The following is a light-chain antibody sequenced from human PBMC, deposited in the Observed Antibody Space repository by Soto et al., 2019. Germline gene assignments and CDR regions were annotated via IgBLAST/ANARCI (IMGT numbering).Light chain of an antibody. Sequence: DIQMTQSPSTLSASVGDRVTITCRASQSISSWLAWYQQKPGKAPKLLIYKASSLESGVPSRFSGSGSGTEFTLTISSLQPDDFAMYYCQQYNTFGGGTKVEIK. V-gene: IGKV1-5*03. J-gene: IGKJ4*01. CDR3: QQYNT. CDR1: QSISSW. CDR2: KAS.